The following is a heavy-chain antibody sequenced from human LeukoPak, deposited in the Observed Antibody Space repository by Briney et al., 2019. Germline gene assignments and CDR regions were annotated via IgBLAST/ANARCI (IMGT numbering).Heavy chain of an antibody. CDR1: ADSITRYY. J-gene: IGHJ5*02. CDR2: LYTSGTT. CDR3: ASISYRGSVELRP. D-gene: IGHD5-12*01. Sequence: SETLSLTCSVSADSITRYYLSWIRQPAGKGLDYIGRLYTSGTTNYNPSLKSRVTISVDTSKKQFSLNLSSLTAADTAVYYCASISYRGSVELRPWGQGTLVTVSS. V-gene: IGHV4-4*07.